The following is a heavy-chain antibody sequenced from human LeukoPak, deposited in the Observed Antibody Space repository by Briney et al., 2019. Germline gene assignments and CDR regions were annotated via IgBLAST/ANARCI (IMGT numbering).Heavy chain of an antibody. CDR2: IYPGDSDT. D-gene: IGHD3-10*01. Sequence: TGESLKISCKASGYSFTSYWIAWVRQMPGKGLEWMGIIYPGDSDTRYSPSFQGQVTISADKSISTAYLQWSSLKASDTAMYYCARSITMVRGVAPNWFDPWGQGTLVTVSS. J-gene: IGHJ5*02. CDR3: ARSITMVRGVAPNWFDP. CDR1: GYSFTSYW. V-gene: IGHV5-51*01.